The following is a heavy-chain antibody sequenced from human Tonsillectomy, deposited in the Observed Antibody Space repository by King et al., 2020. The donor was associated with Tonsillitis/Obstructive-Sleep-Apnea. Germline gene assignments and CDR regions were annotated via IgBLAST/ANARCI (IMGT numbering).Heavy chain of an antibody. Sequence: QLVQSGAEVKKPGASVKLSCKASGYTFTNYAMHWVRQAPGQSFEWVGWINAGTGNTKYSQKFQGRVSITRDTSATTAYMELSRRRSEETAVYYCARDRNAADYWGQGTLGTVSS. CDR2: INAGTGNT. D-gene: IGHD1-1*01. V-gene: IGHV1-3*01. CDR1: GYTFTNYA. CDR3: ARDRNAADY. J-gene: IGHJ4*02.